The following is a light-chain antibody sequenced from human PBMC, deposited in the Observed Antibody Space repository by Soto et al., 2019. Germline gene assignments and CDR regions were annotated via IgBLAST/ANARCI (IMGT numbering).Light chain of an antibody. V-gene: IGLV2-14*01. J-gene: IGLJ1*01. CDR3: SSYTSSSTPYV. CDR2: EVS. CDR1: SSDVGGYNY. Sequence: QSALTQPASVSGSPGQSITISCTGTSSDVGGYNYVSWYQQHPDKAPKLMIYEVSNRPSGVSNRFSGSKSGNTASLTISGLQAEDEADYYCSSYTSSSTPYVFGTGTKVTFL.